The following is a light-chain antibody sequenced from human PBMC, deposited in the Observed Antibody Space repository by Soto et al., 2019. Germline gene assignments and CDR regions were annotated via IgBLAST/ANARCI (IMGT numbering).Light chain of an antibody. Sequence: DLQMTQSPSSLSASVGDGVNIACRASQSISTYLNWYQHKPGKVPRLLIYAASTLQSGVPSRFSGNGSATHFSLSITSLQLEDFATYYCQLSHIIPITFGQGTRLEIK. J-gene: IGKJ5*01. CDR1: QSISTY. CDR2: AAS. CDR3: QLSHIIPIT. V-gene: IGKV1-39*01.